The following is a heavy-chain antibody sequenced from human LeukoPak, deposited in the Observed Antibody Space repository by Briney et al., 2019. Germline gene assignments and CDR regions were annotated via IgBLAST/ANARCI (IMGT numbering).Heavy chain of an antibody. CDR2: ISGSGGST. J-gene: IGHJ4*02. V-gene: IGHV3-23*01. CDR3: AREGASEYSYGFDY. CDR1: GFTFSSYA. Sequence: GGSLRLSCAASGFTFSSYAMSWVRQAPGKGLEWVSAISGSGGSTYYADSVKGRFTISRDNAKNSLYLQMNSLRAEDTAVYYCAREGASEYSYGFDYWGQGTLVTVSS. D-gene: IGHD5-18*01.